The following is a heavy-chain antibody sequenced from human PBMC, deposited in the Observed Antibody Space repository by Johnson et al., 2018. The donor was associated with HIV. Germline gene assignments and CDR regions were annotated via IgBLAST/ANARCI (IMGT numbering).Heavy chain of an antibody. CDR2: IGWDGFKL. Sequence: EVQLVESGGGVVQPGRSLRLSCAASGFTFSSYAMHWVRQGPGKGLEWVAGIGWDGFKLGYVDSVKGRFTISRDDATNSLYLQMHSLRAEDMAVYYCARGVGGAGDDAFDIWGQGTMVTVSS. D-gene: IGHD6-19*01. CDR1: GFTFSSYA. V-gene: IGHV3-9*03. CDR3: ARGVGGAGDDAFDI. J-gene: IGHJ3*02.